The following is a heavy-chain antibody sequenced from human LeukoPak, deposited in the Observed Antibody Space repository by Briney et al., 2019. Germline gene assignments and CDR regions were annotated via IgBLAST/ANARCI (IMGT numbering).Heavy chain of an antibody. CDR2: INLGGDT. CDR1: GFTFSNYA. D-gene: IGHD2-21*02. CDR3: AKGGDTSSRGRGRY. J-gene: IGHJ4*02. Sequence: GGSLRLSRAASGFTFSNYAMSWVRQAPGKGLEWVSAINLGGDTYYADSVKGRFTMSRDNSNKTLYLQMNSLRAGDTAVYYCAKGGDTSSRGRGRYWGQGTLVTVSS. V-gene: IGHV3-23*01.